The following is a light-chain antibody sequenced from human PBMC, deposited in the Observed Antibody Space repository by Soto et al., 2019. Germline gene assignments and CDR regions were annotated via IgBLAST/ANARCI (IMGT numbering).Light chain of an antibody. CDR3: QQSYSIV. CDR2: AAS. J-gene: IGKJ5*01. CDR1: QNISSY. V-gene: IGKV1-39*01. Sequence: DIQMTQSPSSLSASVGDRVTITCRASQNISSYLNWYQQKPGKAPNLLIYAASSLQSGVPSRFSVSGSGTDFTLTISSLQPEDFATYYCQQSYSIVFGQGTRLEIK.